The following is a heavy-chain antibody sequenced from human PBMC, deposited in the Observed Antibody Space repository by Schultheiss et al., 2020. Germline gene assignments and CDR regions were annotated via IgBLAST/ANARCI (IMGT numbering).Heavy chain of an antibody. CDR1: GFTFSSYS. D-gene: IGHD2-2*01. Sequence: GGSLRLSCAASGFTFSSYSMNWVRQAPGKGLEWVAVISYDGSNKYYADSVKGRFTISRDNAKNSLYLQMNSLRAEDTAVYYCARAFSSTSCYYFDYWGQGTLVTVSS. CDR2: ISYDGSNK. V-gene: IGHV3-30*03. CDR3: ARAFSSTSCYYFDY. J-gene: IGHJ4*02.